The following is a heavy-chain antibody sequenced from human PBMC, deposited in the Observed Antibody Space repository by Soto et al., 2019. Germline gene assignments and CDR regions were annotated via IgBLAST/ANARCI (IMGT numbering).Heavy chain of an antibody. CDR2: VHFSGVA. CDR1: GGSINSGDYF. J-gene: IGHJ5*02. D-gene: IGHD3-9*01. CDR3: ARGARSYDHLTGYYNRGWFDP. V-gene: IGHV4-30-4*01. Sequence: QVQLQESGPGLLKPSQTLSLTCTVSGGSINSGDYFWSWVRQPPGKGLEWIGDVHFSGVAYYNPSLKSRISISVDTSKNQFSLDLKCVTAADTAVYYCARGARSYDHLTGYYNRGWFDPWGLGALVTVSS.